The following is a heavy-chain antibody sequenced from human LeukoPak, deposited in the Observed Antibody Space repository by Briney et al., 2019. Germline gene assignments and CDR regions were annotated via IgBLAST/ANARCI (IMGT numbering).Heavy chain of an antibody. V-gene: IGHV4-59*12. CDR1: GGAFSTFY. CDR2: IYYSGST. D-gene: IGHD2-15*01. CDR3: AREPGYCSGGSCYGGWFDP. J-gene: IGHJ5*02. Sequence: SETLSLTCTVSGGAFSTFYWSWIRQPPGKGLEWIGHIYYSGSTNYNPSLKSRVTISVDTSKNQFSLNLSSVTAADTAVYYCAREPGYCSGGSCYGGWFDPWGQGTLVTVSS.